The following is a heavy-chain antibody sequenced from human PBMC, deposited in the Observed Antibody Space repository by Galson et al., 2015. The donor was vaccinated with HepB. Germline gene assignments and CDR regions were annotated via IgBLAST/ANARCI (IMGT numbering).Heavy chain of an antibody. CDR1: GYTFTSYG. Sequence: SVKVSCKASGYTFTSYGISWVRQAPGQGLEWMGWISAYNGNTNYAQKLQGRVTMTTDTSTSTAYMELRSLRSDDTAVYYCARDILWFGELHWVIDYWGQGTLVTVSS. CDR3: ARDILWFGELHWVIDY. V-gene: IGHV1-18*04. D-gene: IGHD3-10*01. CDR2: ISAYNGNT. J-gene: IGHJ4*02.